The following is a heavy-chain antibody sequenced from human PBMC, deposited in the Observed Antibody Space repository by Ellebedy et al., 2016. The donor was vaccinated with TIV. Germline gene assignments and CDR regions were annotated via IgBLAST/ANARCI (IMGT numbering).Heavy chain of an antibody. CDR1: GDSISRTTYY. J-gene: IGHJ4*01. CDR3: VSGPNIDSFPL. D-gene: IGHD5-12*01. V-gene: IGHV4-39*01. Sequence: SETLSLXCTVSGDSISRTTYYWGWIRQHTGKGPEWIGSIYYSGSTYYNLSVKSRVTISVDMSKNLLSLKLSSVTAADTALYYSVSGPNIDSFPLWGQGTLVTVSS. CDR2: IYYSGST.